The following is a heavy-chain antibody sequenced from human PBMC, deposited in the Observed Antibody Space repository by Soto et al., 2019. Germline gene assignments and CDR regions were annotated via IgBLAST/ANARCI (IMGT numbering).Heavy chain of an antibody. D-gene: IGHD3-10*01. J-gene: IGHJ4*02. CDR2: IYYSGST. CDR1: GGSISSGDYY. V-gene: IGHV4-30-4*01. CDR3: AKASSLLWFGELSDLRYFDY. Sequence: SETLSLTCTVSGGSISSGDYYWSWIRQPPGKGLEWIGYIYYSGSTYYNPSLKSRVTISVDTSKNQFSLKLSSVTAADTAVYYCAKASSLLWFGELSDLRYFDYWGQGTLVTVSS.